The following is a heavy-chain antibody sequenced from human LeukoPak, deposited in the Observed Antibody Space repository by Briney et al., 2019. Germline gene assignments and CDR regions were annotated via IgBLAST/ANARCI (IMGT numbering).Heavy chain of an antibody. Sequence: PGGSLRLSCAASGFTFSDYYMSWIRQAPGKGLEWVSYISSSSSYTNYADSVKSRSTISRDNAKNSLYLQMNSLRAEDTAVYYCARRLTTGGFFDYWGQGTLVTVSS. V-gene: IGHV3-11*06. CDR3: ARRLTTGGFFDY. J-gene: IGHJ4*02. CDR2: ISSSSSYT. D-gene: IGHD4-11*01. CDR1: GFTFSDYY.